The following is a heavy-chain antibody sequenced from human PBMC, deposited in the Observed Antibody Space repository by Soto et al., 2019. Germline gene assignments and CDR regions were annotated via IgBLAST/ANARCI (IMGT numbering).Heavy chain of an antibody. J-gene: IGHJ4*02. CDR1: GYTFTSYG. Sequence: ASVKVSCKASGYTFTSYGISWVRQAPGQGLEWMGWISAYNGNTNYAQKLQGRVTMTTDTSMSTAYMELRSLRSDDTAVYYCASTDYYDSSGYFDYWGQGTLVTVSS. V-gene: IGHV1-18*01. D-gene: IGHD3-22*01. CDR3: ASTDYYDSSGYFDY. CDR2: ISAYNGNT.